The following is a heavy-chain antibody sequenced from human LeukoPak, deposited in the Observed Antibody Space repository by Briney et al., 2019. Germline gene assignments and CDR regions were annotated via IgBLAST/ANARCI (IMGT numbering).Heavy chain of an antibody. Sequence: GGSLRLSCAASGFTVSSNYMSWVRQAPGKGLEWVSVIYSGGSTYYADSVKGRFTISRDNSKNTLYLQMNSLRAEDTAVYYCARGAELLRLGELSIDYWGQGTLVTVSS. CDR3: ARGAELLRLGELSIDY. CDR1: GFTVSSNY. V-gene: IGHV3-66*01. D-gene: IGHD3-16*02. CDR2: IYSGGST. J-gene: IGHJ4*02.